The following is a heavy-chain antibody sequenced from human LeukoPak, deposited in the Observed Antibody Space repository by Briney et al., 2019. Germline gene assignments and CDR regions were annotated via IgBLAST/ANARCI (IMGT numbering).Heavy chain of an antibody. CDR1: GSTFSSYW. V-gene: IGHV3-7*01. CDR2: IKQDGSEK. Sequence: GGSLRLSCAASGSTFSSYWISWVRQAPGKGLEWVANIKQDGSEKYYVDSVKGRFTISRDNAKNSLYLQMNSLRAEDTAVYYCARGLSYYYGSGSYSRYYYYYYMDVWGKGTTVTVSS. J-gene: IGHJ6*03. D-gene: IGHD3-10*01. CDR3: ARGLSYYYGSGSYSRYYYYYYMDV.